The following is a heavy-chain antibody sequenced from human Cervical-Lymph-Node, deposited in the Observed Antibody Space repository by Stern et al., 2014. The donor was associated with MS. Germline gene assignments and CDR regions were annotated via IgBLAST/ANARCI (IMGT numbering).Heavy chain of an antibody. J-gene: IGHJ4*02. CDR1: GFTFSNAW. CDR2: IKSKTDGGTT. D-gene: IGHD6-13*01. CDR3: TTSRTYSSSSVDY. V-gene: IGHV3-15*01. Sequence: EVQLLESGGGLVKPGGSLRLSCAASGFTFSNAWMSWVRQAPGKGLEWVGRIKSKTDGGTTDYAAPVKGRFTISRDDSKNTLYLQMNSLKTEDTAVYYCTTSRTYSSSSVDYWGQGTLVTVSS.